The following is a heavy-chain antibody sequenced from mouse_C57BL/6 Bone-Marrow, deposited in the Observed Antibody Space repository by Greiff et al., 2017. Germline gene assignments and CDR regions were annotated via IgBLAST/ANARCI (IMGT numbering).Heavy chain of an antibody. Sequence: EVMLVESGGDLVKPGGSLKLSCAASGFTFSSYGMSWVRQTPDKRLEWVATISSGGSYTYYPNSVKGRFTISRDNAKNTLYLQMSSLKSEDTAMYDCARRGYYYAIDYWGQGTSVTGSS. CDR3: ARRGYYYAIDY. V-gene: IGHV5-6*02. CDR2: ISSGGSYT. J-gene: IGHJ4*01. CDR1: GFTFSSYG.